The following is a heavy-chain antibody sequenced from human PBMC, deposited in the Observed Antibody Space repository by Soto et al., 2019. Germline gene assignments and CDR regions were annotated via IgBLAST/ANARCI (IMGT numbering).Heavy chain of an antibody. CDR3: ARPWYSSSWPLFDY. V-gene: IGHV1-69*13. D-gene: IGHD6-13*01. Sequence: GASVKVSCKASGGTFSSYAISWVRQAPGQGLEWMGGIIPIFGTANYAQKFQGRATITADESTSTAYMELSSLRSEDTAVYYCARPWYSSSWPLFDYWGQGTLVTVSS. CDR1: GGTFSSYA. J-gene: IGHJ4*02. CDR2: IIPIFGTA.